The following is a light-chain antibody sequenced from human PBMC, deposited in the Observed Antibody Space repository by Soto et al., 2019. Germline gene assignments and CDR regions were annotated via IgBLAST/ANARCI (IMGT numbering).Light chain of an antibody. CDR2: GAS. CDR1: QSVSNN. CDR3: QQYNKWPWT. V-gene: IGKV3-15*01. J-gene: IGKJ1*01. Sequence: EVVMTQSPATLSVSPGERGTLSCRASQSVSNNLAWYQQKPGQAPRLLIYGASTRATGIPARFSGTGSGTEFTLTIRSLQSEDFAVYDCQQYNKWPWTFGQGTKVDIK.